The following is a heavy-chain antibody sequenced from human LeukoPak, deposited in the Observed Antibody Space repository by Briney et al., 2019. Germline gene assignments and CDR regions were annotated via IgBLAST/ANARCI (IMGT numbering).Heavy chain of an antibody. Sequence: GRTLRLSCAASGFTFSSFGMNWVRQAPGKGLEWLGVISYDGSNKYYADSVNGRFTSSSDNSQHTLYLQMNSLRAEDTAVYYCAKDKAVPAAYYYYGIDVWGQGTTVTVSS. CDR3: AKDKAVPAAYYYYGIDV. J-gene: IGHJ6*02. CDR2: ISYDGSNK. V-gene: IGHV3-30*18. D-gene: IGHD2-2*01. CDR1: GFTFSSFG.